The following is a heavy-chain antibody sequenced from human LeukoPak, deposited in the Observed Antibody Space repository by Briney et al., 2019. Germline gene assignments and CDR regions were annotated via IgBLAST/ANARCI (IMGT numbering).Heavy chain of an antibody. CDR2: ISYDGIKQ. V-gene: IGHV3-30-3*01. CDR1: GFIPSNYA. Sequence: GGSLRLSCAASGFIPSNYALNWFRQAPGKGLEWVAFISYDGIKQFYADSVKGRFTISRDDSKDTLYLQMNSLRAEDTAMYYCARDNWGTTVYWWFDLWGRGTLVSVSS. D-gene: IGHD7-27*01. CDR3: ARDNWGTTVYWWFDL. J-gene: IGHJ2*01.